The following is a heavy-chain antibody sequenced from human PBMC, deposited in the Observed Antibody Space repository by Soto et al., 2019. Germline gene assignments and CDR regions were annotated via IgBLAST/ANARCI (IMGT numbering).Heavy chain of an antibody. Sequence: ASVKVSCKASGYTFINFDISWVRQAAGQGLEWLGWMNPGSGKTGYASKFQGRVAMTRDASTGTSHLELSSLTSGDTAVYYCARMASAGTMNWFDPWGHGTLVTVSS. J-gene: IGHJ5*02. CDR1: GYTFINFD. V-gene: IGHV1-8*02. CDR2: MNPGSGKT. CDR3: ARMASAGTMNWFDP. D-gene: IGHD6-13*01.